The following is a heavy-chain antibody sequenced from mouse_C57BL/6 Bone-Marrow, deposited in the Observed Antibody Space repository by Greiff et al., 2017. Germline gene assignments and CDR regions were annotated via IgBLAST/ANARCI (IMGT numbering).Heavy chain of an antibody. CDR1: GYAFSSSW. CDR3: ARRSYGGSYSAMDY. V-gene: IGHV1-82*01. CDR2: IYPGDGDT. Sequence: VQLQQSGPELVKPGASVKISCKASGYAFSSSWMNWVKQRPGKGLEWIGRIYPGDGDTNYNGKFKGKATLTADKSSSTAYMQLSSLTSEDSAVYFCARRSYGGSYSAMDYWGKGTSVTVAS. J-gene: IGHJ4*01. D-gene: IGHD1-1*01.